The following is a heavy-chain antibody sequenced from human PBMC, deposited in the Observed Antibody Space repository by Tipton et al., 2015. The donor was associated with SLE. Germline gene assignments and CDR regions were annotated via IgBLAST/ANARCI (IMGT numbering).Heavy chain of an antibody. CDR2: IYHSGST. J-gene: IGHJ3*02. CDR3: ARGLRDSWDAFDI. V-gene: IGHV4-30-2*01. D-gene: IGHD1-26*01. Sequence: TLSLTCAVSGGSISSGGYSWSWIRQPPGKGLEWIGYIYHSGSTYYNPSLKSRVTISVDRSKNQFSLKLSSVTAADTAVYYCARGLRDSWDAFDIWGQGTMVTVSS. CDR1: GGSISSGGYS.